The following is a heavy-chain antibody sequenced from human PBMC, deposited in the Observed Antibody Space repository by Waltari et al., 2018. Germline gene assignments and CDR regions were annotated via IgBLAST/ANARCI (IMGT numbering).Heavy chain of an antibody. CDR2: INPDGSER. V-gene: IGHV3-7*01. CDR1: GFTFSSYW. D-gene: IGHD1-26*01. Sequence: EVQLVESGGGLVQPGGSLRLSCGACGFTFSSYWMTWVRQAPGKGLEWVANINPDGSERYYVDSVKGRFTISRDNAKNSLYLQVNSLGAEDTAIYYCARDSGRFYVDYWGQGTLLTVSS. J-gene: IGHJ4*02. CDR3: ARDSGRFYVDY.